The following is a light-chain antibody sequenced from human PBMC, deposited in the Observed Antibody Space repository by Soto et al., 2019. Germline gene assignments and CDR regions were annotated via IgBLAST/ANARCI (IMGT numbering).Light chain of an antibody. CDR1: QSVSSSY. J-gene: IGKJ1*01. CDR3: QEYGSSTTT. V-gene: IGKV3-20*01. CDR2: GPS. Sequence: EIALTQSPGTLSLSPGERATLSCRASQSVSSSYLAWYQQKPGQAPRLLIYGPSSRATGIPDRFSGSGSGTDFTLTISRLAPVDFAVYYCQEYGSSTTTFGQGTKVEIK.